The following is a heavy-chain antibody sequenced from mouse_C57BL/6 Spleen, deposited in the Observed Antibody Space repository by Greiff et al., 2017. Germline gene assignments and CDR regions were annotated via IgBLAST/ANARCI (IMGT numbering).Heavy chain of an antibody. V-gene: IGHV1-50*01. CDR3: ARAGGSSYDYAMDY. D-gene: IGHD1-1*01. CDR1: GYTFTSYW. CDR2: IDPSDSYT. Sequence: VQLQQPGAELVKPGASVKLSCKASGYTFTSYWMQWVKQRPGQGLEWIGEIDPSDSYTNYNQKFKGKATLTVDTSSSTAYMQLSSLTSEDSAVYYCARAGGSSYDYAMDYWDQGTSVTVSS. J-gene: IGHJ4*01.